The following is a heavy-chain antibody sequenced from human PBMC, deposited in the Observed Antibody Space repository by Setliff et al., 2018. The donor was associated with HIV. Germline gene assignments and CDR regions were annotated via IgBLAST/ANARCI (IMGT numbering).Heavy chain of an antibody. CDR1: GGSIRSSSYY. CDR3: ARRTEVGATVDY. CDR2: IYYSGST. Sequence: PSETLSLTCIVSGGSIRSSSYYWGWIRQPPGKGLEWIGSIYYSGSTYYNPSLKSRVTISVDTSKNRFSLKVRSVTAADTAVYYCARRTEVGATVDYWGQGTLVTVSS. J-gene: IGHJ4*02. V-gene: IGHV4-39*01. D-gene: IGHD1-26*01.